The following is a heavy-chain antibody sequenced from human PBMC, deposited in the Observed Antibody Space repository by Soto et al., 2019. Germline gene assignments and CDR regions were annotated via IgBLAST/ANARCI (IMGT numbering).Heavy chain of an antibody. CDR2: ISVYNGNT. Sequence: ASVKVSCKASGYTFTSYGISWVRQAPGQGLEWMGWISVYNGNTNYAQKLQGRVTMTTDTSTSTAYMELRSLRSDDTAVYYCARDLIYDFWSGYYPLFDYWGQGTLVTVSS. D-gene: IGHD3-3*01. CDR3: ARDLIYDFWSGYYPLFDY. J-gene: IGHJ4*02. CDR1: GYTFTSYG. V-gene: IGHV1-18*04.